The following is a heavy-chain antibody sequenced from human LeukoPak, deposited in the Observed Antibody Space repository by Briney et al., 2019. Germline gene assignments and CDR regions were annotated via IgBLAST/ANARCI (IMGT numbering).Heavy chain of an antibody. Sequence: PSETLSLTCTVSGGSISSYYWGWIRQPPGKGLEWIGSIYYRGSTYYNPSLKSRVTISLDTSKDQFSLKLSSVTAADTAVYYCARAVGSGSFQTYYYYMDVWGKGTTVTISS. D-gene: IGHD3-10*01. J-gene: IGHJ6*03. CDR2: IYYRGST. CDR3: ARAVGSGSFQTYYYYMDV. CDR1: GGSISSYY. V-gene: IGHV4-39*07.